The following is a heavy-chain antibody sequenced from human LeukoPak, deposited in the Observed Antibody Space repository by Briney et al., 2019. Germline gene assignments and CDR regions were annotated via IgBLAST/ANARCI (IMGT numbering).Heavy chain of an antibody. CDR1: GFTFSSYA. D-gene: IGHD3-10*01. Sequence: GGSLRLSCAASGFTFSSYAMHWVRQAPGKGLEWVAVISYDGSNKYYADSVKGRFTISRDSSKNTLYLQMNSLRAEDTAVYYCARGALWFGEFPTGMDVWGQGTMVAVSS. V-gene: IGHV3-30-3*01. CDR2: ISYDGSNK. CDR3: ARGALWFGEFPTGMDV. J-gene: IGHJ6*02.